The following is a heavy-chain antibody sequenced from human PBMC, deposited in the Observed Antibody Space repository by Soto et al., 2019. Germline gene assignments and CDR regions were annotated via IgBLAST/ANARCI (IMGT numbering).Heavy chain of an antibody. CDR3: ARETPGKADINY. CDR1: GLTFSTYA. CDR2: ISYDGSSK. V-gene: IGHV3-30-3*01. D-gene: IGHD6-13*01. J-gene: IGHJ4*02. Sequence: QVQVVESGGGVVQPGRSLRLSYAASGLTFSTYAMHWVRQAPGKGLEWVATISYDGSSKYYADSVKGRFTISRDNSKKTLYLQMNSLRAEDTAVYYCARETPGKADINYWGQGTLVTVSS.